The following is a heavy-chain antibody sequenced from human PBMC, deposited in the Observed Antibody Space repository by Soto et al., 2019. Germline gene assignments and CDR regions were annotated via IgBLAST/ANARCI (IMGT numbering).Heavy chain of an antibody. J-gene: IGHJ3*02. V-gene: IGHV3-23*01. CDR2: ISGSGGSR. CDR3: AKDHDYGDYGLFDI. CDR1: GFTFTSYA. Sequence: EVQLLESGGGLVQPGGSLRLSCAASGFTFTSYAMSWVRQAPGKGLEWVSVISGSGGSRYYADSVKGRFTISRDNSKNTLYLQMNSLRAEDTAVYYCAKDHDYGDYGLFDIWGRGTMVTVSS. D-gene: IGHD4-17*01.